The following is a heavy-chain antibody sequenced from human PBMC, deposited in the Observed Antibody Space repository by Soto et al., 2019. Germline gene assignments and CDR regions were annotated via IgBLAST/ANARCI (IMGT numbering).Heavy chain of an antibody. V-gene: IGHV5-51*01. CDR1: GYSLTSYW. CDR3: ARRAQGDAFDI. Sequence: GESLKISCKNSGYSLTSYWIAWVRQMPGKGLEWMGIIYPGDSDTRYSPSFQGQVTISADKSISTAYLQWSSLQASDTAMYYCARRAQGDAFDIWGQGTMVTVS. CDR2: IYPGDSDT. J-gene: IGHJ3*02.